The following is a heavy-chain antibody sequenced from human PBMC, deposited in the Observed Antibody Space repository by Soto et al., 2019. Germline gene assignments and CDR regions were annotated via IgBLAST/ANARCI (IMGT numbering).Heavy chain of an antibody. D-gene: IGHD2-2*01. CDR2: IIPIFGTA. CDR3: ARVGVNQLLSGYYYYGMDV. CDR1: GGTFSSYA. V-gene: IGHV1-69*13. Sequence: SVKVSCKASGGTFSSYAISWVRQAPGQGLEWMGGIIPIFGTANYAQKFQGRVTITADESTSTAYMELSSLRSEDTAVYYCARVGVNQLLSGYYYYGMDVWGQGTTVTV. J-gene: IGHJ6*02.